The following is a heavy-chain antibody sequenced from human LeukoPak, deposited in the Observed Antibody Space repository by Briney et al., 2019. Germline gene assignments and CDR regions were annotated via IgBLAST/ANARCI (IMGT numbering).Heavy chain of an antibody. CDR3: AREGIVPAARDYYYYYYGMDV. CDR1: GFTFSSYS. CDR2: ISSSSSYI. D-gene: IGHD2-2*01. V-gene: IGHV3-21*01. Sequence: TGGSLRLSCAASGFTFSSYSMNWVRQAPGKGLEWVSSISSSSSYIYYADSVKGRFTISRDNAKNSLYLQMNSLRAEDTAVYYCAREGIVPAARDYYYYYYGMDVWGKGTTVTVSS. J-gene: IGHJ6*04.